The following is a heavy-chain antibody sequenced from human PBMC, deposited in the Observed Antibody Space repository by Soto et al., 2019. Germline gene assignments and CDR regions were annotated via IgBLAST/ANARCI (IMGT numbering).Heavy chain of an antibody. D-gene: IGHD6-19*01. CDR1: GFAVSSKY. J-gene: IGHJ4*02. Sequence: EVQLVESGGGLIQPGGSLRLSCAASGFAVSSKYMTWVRQAPGKGLEWVSVIYGGGTTYYADSVKGRFPISRDTSKNTLYIQMNSLSAEDAAVYYCVQTTGWPGFDFWGQGTLVTVSS. CDR3: VQTTGWPGFDF. CDR2: IYGGGTT. V-gene: IGHV3-53*01.